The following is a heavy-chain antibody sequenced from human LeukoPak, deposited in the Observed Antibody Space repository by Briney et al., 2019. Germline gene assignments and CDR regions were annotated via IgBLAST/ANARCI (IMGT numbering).Heavy chain of an antibody. CDR1: GYPLSNYD. Sequence: ASVKVSCKTSGYPLSNYDIKRVRQASGQRLEWMGWINPHSGKTGYAQKFQGRVTMTTDTSASTAYMELSSLRSEDTAVYYCARALGSGWKNYYYYYMDVWGKGTTVTVSS. CDR3: ARALGSGWKNYYYYYMDV. J-gene: IGHJ6*03. CDR2: INPHSGKT. D-gene: IGHD6-19*01. V-gene: IGHV1-8*01.